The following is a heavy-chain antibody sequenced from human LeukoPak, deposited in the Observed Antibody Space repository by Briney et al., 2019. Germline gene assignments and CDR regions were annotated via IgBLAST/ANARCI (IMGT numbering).Heavy chain of an antibody. CDR3: AELGITMIGGV. D-gene: IGHD3-10*02. V-gene: IGHV3-23*01. CDR2: ISGSGGSI. Sequence: GGSLRLSCAASGFTFSSYAMSWVRQAPGKGLEWVSAISGSGGSIYYADSVKGRFTISRDNAKNSLYLQMNSLRAEDTAVYYCAELGITMIGGVWGKGTTVTISS. J-gene: IGHJ6*04. CDR1: GFTFSSYA.